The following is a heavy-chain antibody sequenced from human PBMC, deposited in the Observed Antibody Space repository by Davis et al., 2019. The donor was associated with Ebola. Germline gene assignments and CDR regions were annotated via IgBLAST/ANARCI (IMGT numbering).Heavy chain of an antibody. V-gene: IGHV3-30*02. CDR3: AKDRALGYYYYMDV. Sequence: GESLKISCAASGFTFTNYAMHWVRQAPGKGLEWVAFIRYDGSNKYYADSVKGRFTISRDNSKNTLYLQMNSLRAEDTAVYYCAKDRALGYYYYMDVWGKGTTVTVSS. D-gene: IGHD3-10*01. CDR2: IRYDGSNK. J-gene: IGHJ6*03. CDR1: GFTFTNYA.